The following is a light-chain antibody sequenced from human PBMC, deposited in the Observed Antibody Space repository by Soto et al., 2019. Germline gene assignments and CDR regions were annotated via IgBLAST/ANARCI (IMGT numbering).Light chain of an antibody. Sequence: QSVLTQSPSASASLGASVRLTCTLSSGHSSYAIAWHQQQPEKGPRYLMKLNSDGSHNKGDGIPDRFSGSSSGAERYLTISSLQSEDEADYYCSSYAGNNNFVVFGGGTQLTVL. CDR3: SSYAGNNNFVV. CDR1: SGHSSYA. J-gene: IGLJ2*01. V-gene: IGLV4-69*01. CDR2: LNSDGSH.